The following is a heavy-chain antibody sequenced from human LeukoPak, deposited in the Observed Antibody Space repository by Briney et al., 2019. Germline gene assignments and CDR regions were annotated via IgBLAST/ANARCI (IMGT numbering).Heavy chain of an antibody. Sequence: PGGSLRLSCAASGFTFSSYWMSWVRQAPGKGLEWVANIKQDGSEKYYVDSVKGRFTISRDNAKNSLYLQMNSLRAEDTAVYYCARAPSFLVRGVYLFDYWGQGTLVTVSS. CDR2: IKQDGSEK. D-gene: IGHD3-10*01. V-gene: IGHV3-7*01. CDR3: ARAPSFLVRGVYLFDY. J-gene: IGHJ4*02. CDR1: GFTFSSYW.